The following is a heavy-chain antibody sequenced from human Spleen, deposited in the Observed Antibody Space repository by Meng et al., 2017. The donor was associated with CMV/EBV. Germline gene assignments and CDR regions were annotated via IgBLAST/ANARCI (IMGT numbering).Heavy chain of an antibody. CDR1: GGSFSGYY. V-gene: IGHV4-34*01. D-gene: IGHD3-9*01. CDR3: ARTFYDILTGPSYFNY. CDR2: INHSGST. Sequence: SETLSLTCAVYGGSFSGYYWSWIRQPPGKGLEWIGEINHSGSTNYNPSLKSRVTISVDTSKNQFSLKLRSVTAADTAVYYCARTFYDILTGPSYFNYWGQGTLVTVSS. J-gene: IGHJ4*02.